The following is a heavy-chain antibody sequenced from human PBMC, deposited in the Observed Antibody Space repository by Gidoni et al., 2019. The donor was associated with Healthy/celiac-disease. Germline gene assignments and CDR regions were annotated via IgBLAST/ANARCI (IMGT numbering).Heavy chain of an antibody. V-gene: IGHV3-21*01. CDR3: AVGGKYSSSDYYYYYYMDV. CDR2: ISSSSSYI. J-gene: IGHJ6*03. Sequence: EVQLVESGGGLVKPGGSLRLSCAASGFTFSSYSMNWVRQAPGKGLEWVSSISSSSSYIYYADSVKGRFTISRDNAKNSLYLQMNSLRAEDTAVYYCAVGGKYSSSDYYYYYYMDVWGKGTTVTVSS. CDR1: GFTFSSYS. D-gene: IGHD6-6*01.